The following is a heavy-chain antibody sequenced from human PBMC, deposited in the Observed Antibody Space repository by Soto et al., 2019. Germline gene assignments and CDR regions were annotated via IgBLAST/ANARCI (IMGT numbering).Heavy chain of an antibody. J-gene: IGHJ6*02. Sequence: GGSLRLSCAASGFTFSSYAMSWVRQAPGKGLEWVSAISGSGGSTYYADSVKGRFTISRDNSKNTLYLQMNSLRVEDTAVYYCAKLRFLVPERRGDVWGQGTTVTVSS. V-gene: IGHV3-23*01. CDR1: GFTFSSYA. CDR2: ISGSGGST. CDR3: AKLRFLVPERRGDV. D-gene: IGHD3-3*01.